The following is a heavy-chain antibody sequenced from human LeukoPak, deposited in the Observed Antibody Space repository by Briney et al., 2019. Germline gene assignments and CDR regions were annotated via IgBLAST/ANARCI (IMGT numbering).Heavy chain of an antibody. CDR2: ISGGGGST. D-gene: IGHD2-15*01. CDR1: GFTFSSYA. V-gene: IGHV3-23*01. J-gene: IGHJ6*03. Sequence: PGGSLRLSCAASGFTFSSYAMSWVRQAPGKGLEWVSAISGGGGSTYYADSVKGRFTISRDNSKNTLYLQMNSLRAEDTAVYYCAKNGDRGAYCSGGTCYPYYYYYMDVWGKGTTVTISS. CDR3: AKNGDRGAYCSGGTCYPYYYYYMDV.